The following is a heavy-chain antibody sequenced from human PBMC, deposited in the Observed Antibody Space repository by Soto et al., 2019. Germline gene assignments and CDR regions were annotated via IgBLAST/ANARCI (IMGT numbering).Heavy chain of an antibody. CDR2: ISGSGGST. CDR1: GFTFSSYA. J-gene: IGHJ4*02. D-gene: IGHD6-19*01. Sequence: GGSLRRSCAASGFTFSSYAMSWVRQAPGKGLEWVTAISGSGGSTYYADSVKGRFTISRDNSKNTLYLQMNSLRADETAVYYCAKDGQQWLVRRVYYFDYWGQGTLVTVSS. CDR3: AKDGQQWLVRRVYYFDY. V-gene: IGHV3-23*01.